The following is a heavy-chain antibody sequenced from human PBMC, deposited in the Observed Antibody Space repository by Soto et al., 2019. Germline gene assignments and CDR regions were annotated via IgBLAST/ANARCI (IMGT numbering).Heavy chain of an antibody. D-gene: IGHD3-16*01. Sequence: SDTLSLTCTVSGGSVSSGSHYRSWILHPPGKGLEWIGYIYYSVSTDYNPSLKSRVTISVDTSKNHVSLKVTSVTAADTAVYYCARPPKLKYLPCKYWGKG. J-gene: IGHJ4*02. CDR3: ARPPKLKYLPCKY. CDR1: GGSVSSGSHY. V-gene: IGHV4-61*01. CDR2: IYYSVST.